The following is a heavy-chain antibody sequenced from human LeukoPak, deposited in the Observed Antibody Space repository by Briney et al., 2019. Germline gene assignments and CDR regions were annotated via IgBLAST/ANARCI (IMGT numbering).Heavy chain of an antibody. CDR2: ISSSSTYI. Sequence: GGSLCLSCTVSGVTFSSYNMNWVRQPPGQGLEWVSSISSSSTYIYYSDSMLGRFTLFRDDAKNALSLQMNSLTAEDTAVYYCARDVCSSTNCYFDYWAQETLVTVS. CDR1: GVTFSSYN. J-gene: IGHJ4*02. CDR3: ARDVCSSTNCYFDY. V-gene: IGHV3-21*01. D-gene: IGHD2-2*01.